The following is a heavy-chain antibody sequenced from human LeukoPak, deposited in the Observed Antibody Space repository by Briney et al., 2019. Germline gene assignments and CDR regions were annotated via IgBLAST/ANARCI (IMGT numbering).Heavy chain of an antibody. Sequence: SETLSFTCSVSGASISAYCWSWIRQPPGKGLEWIGYIHYSGTINYNPSLMSRVTISVDSSKNQFSLRLSSVTAADTAVYFCARGHKGLEVWGQGATVTVSS. CDR2: IHYSGTI. CDR3: ARGHKGLEV. CDR1: GASISAYC. J-gene: IGHJ6*02. V-gene: IGHV4-59*01.